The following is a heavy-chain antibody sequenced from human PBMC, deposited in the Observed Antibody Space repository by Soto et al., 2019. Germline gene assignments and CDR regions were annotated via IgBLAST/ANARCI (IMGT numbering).Heavy chain of an antibody. V-gene: IGHV4-31*03. CDR1: GGSISSGVYY. Sequence: SETLSLTCTVSGGSISSGVYYWSWIRQHPGKGLEWIGYIYYSGSTYYNPSLKSRVTISVDTSKNQFSLKLSSVTAADTAVYYCARDRFGSSSLAFDIWGQGTMVTVSS. J-gene: IGHJ3*02. CDR2: IYYSGST. D-gene: IGHD6-6*01. CDR3: ARDRFGSSSLAFDI.